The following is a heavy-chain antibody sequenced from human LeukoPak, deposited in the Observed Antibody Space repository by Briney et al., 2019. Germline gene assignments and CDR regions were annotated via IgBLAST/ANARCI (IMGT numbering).Heavy chain of an antibody. CDR3: ARSSSGWSLYYFDY. Sequence: ASVKVSCKTSGHTFTGYYMHWVRRAPGQGLEWMVRINPNSGGTNYTEKFQGRVTMTRDTSISTAYRELSRLRSDDTAVYYCARSSSGWSLYYFDYWGQGTLVTVSS. CDR2: INPNSGGT. D-gene: IGHD6-19*01. CDR1: GHTFTGYY. J-gene: IGHJ4*02. V-gene: IGHV1-2*06.